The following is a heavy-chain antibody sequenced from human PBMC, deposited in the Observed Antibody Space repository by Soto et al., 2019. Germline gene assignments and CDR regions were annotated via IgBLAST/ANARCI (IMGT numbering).Heavy chain of an antibody. V-gene: IGHV1-46*01. CDR3: ARAYSGYETHFDY. Sequence: ASVKVSCKASGYTFCSYYIHWVRQAPGQGLEWIGIINPNGGSTNYAQNFKGRLTVTRDTSTATVYMDLSALTSDDTAMYYCARAYSGYETHFDYWGQGTLVTVSS. CDR2: INPNGGST. D-gene: IGHD5-12*01. J-gene: IGHJ4*02. CDR1: GYTFCSYY.